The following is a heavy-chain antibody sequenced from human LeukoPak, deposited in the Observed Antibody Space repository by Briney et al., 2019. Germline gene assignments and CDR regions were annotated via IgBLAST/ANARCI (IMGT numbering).Heavy chain of an antibody. CDR2: IYHSGST. D-gene: IGHD6-19*01. CDR1: GYSISSGYY. CDR3: ARGTLYSGWSYYFDY. V-gene: IGHV4-38-2*02. J-gene: IGHJ4*02. Sequence: SSETLSLTCTVSGYSISSGYYWGWIRQPPGKGLEWIGSIYHSGSTYYNPSLKSRVTISVDTSKNQFSLKLSSVTAADTAVYYCARGTLYSGWSYYFDYWGQGTLVTVSS.